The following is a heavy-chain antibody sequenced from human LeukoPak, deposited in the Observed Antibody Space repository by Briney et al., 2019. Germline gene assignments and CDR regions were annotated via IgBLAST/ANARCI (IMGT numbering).Heavy chain of an antibody. J-gene: IGHJ3*02. CDR1: GYTFTVSN. CDR3: ARGHIVVNDAFDI. V-gene: IGHV1-2*02. D-gene: IGHD2-15*01. Sequence: SVTGSLRASGYTFTVSNMHCVRQAPRQGGQWIGGISPNNYATNYAQKYQGRLSRSMDTASTTAHIELSRLRSQYTALYSCARGHIVVNDAFDIWGKGTMVAVAS. CDR2: ISPNNYAT.